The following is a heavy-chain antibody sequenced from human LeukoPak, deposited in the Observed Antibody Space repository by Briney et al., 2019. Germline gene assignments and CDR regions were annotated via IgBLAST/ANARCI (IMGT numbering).Heavy chain of an antibody. V-gene: IGHV3-30*02. Sequence: AGGSLRLSCAASGFTFSSYSMNWVRQAPGKGLELVAFIRYDGSNKYYADSVKGRFTISRDNSKNTLYLQMNSLRGEDTAVYYCAKDGDTMSGTYYYDMDVWGKGTTVTIS. CDR3: AKDGDTMSGTYYYDMDV. J-gene: IGHJ6*03. D-gene: IGHD1-26*01. CDR1: GFTFSSYS. CDR2: IRYDGSNK.